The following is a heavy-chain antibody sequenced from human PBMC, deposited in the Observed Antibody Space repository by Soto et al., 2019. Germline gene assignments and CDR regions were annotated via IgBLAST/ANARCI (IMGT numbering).Heavy chain of an antibody. D-gene: IGHD3-10*01. J-gene: IGHJ6*02. Sequence: RSLRPSCAASGFTFSNPGIHWVRQAPGGGREWVAVTSFDGGNKYYADSVNGRFTVSRDNSNTTLYLQMTSLIVEDTAVYYCAKVIDYGSEIYNRDYYYYGMDVWGRGTTVTVSS. V-gene: IGHV3-30*18. CDR1: GFTFSNPG. CDR2: TSFDGGNK. CDR3: AKVIDYGSEIYNRDYYYYGMDV.